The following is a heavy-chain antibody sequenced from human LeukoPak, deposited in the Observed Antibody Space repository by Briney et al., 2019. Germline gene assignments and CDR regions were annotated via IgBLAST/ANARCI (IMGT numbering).Heavy chain of an antibody. CDR3: ARVIADSPHYYYYMDV. CDR1: AFTFSDHY. CDR2: ISGTGLTI. Sequence: GGSLRLSCAASAFTFSDHYMTWIRRAPGKGLEWISYISGTGLTIYYADSVKGRFTISRDNADNSLSLQMNSLRAEDTAAYYCARVIADSPHYYYYMDVWGKGTTVTVSS. D-gene: IGHD6-6*01. J-gene: IGHJ6*03. V-gene: IGHV3-11*04.